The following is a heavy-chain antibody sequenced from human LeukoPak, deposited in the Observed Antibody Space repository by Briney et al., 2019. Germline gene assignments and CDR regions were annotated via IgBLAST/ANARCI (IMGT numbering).Heavy chain of an antibody. J-gene: IGHJ4*02. CDR2: IYHSGST. V-gene: IGHV4-30-2*01. CDR1: GGSISSGGYS. CDR3: ARGDADYGNYYFDY. D-gene: IGHD4-17*01. Sequence: SETLSLTCAXSGGSISSGGYSWSWIRQPPGKGLEWIGYIYHSGSTYYNPSLKSRVTISVDRSKNQFSLKLSSVTAADTAVYYCARGDADYGNYYFDYWGQGTLVTVSS.